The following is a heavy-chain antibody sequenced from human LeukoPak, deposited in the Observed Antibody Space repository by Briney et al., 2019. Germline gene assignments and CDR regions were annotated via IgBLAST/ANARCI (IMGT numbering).Heavy chain of an antibody. Sequence: SGTLSLTCAGSGDSISSGTYSGPWLRQPPGRGVEGIGFISHSGSTYYNPSLKRRVTMSVDRSENQFSLTLSSVPAADTAVYYCARGLIVPSTIFDYWGQGALVTVSS. J-gene: IGHJ4*02. CDR3: ARGLIVPSTIFDY. V-gene: IGHV4-30-2*01. CDR2: ISHSGST. CDR1: GDSISSGTYS. D-gene: IGHD2-2*02.